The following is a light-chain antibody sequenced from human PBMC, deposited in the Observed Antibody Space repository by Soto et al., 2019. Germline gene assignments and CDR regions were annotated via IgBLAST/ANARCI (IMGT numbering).Light chain of an antibody. CDR3: QEYNYWHTIT. CDR1: QNIGNK. CDR2: GAS. Sequence: EVVITQAPASLSVSPGETATLSCRASQNIGNKVGWYEQKPGQAPRLLIYGASTRANGIPVSFSGSGSWTKLTLTITSLQSEDSAVYYCQEYNYWHTITFGGGTKV. V-gene: IGKV3-15*01. J-gene: IGKJ4*01.